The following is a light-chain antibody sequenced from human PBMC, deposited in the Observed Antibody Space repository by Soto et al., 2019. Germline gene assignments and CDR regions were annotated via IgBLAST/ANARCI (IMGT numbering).Light chain of an antibody. CDR2: EGS. CDR1: SSDVGSYNL. Sequence: QSALTQPASVSGSPGQSITISCTGTSSDVGSYNLVSWYQHHPGKAPKFKIYEGSKRPSGVSNRFSGSKSGNTASLTISGLQAEDEADYYCCSYASSSTWVFGGGTQLTVL. J-gene: IGLJ3*02. CDR3: CSYASSSTWV. V-gene: IGLV2-23*01.